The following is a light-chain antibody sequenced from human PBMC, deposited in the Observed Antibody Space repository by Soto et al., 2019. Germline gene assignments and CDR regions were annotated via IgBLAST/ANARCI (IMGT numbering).Light chain of an antibody. Sequence: QSALTQPASVSGSPGQSITISCTGTSSDVGGYNYVSWYQQHPGKAPKLIISDVRNRPSGVSNRFSGSKSGNTASLTISGLQAEDEADYYCSSYTRSSTRVFGTGTKVTVL. CDR2: DVR. CDR3: SSYTRSSTRV. J-gene: IGLJ1*01. V-gene: IGLV2-14*03. CDR1: SSDVGGYNY.